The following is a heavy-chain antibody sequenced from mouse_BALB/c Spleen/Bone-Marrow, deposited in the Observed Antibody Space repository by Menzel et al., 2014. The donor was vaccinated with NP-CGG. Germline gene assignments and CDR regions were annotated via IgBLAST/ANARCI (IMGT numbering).Heavy chain of an antibody. J-gene: IGHJ4*01. Sequence: EVQLVESGGGLVKPGGSLKLSCAASGFTFSSYAMSWVRQTPEKRLEWVASISSGGSTYYPDSAKGRFTISRDNARNILYLQMRSMRSEDTAMYYCAREGGTTAHYYAMDYWGQGTSVTVSS. V-gene: IGHV5-6-5*01. D-gene: IGHD1-2*01. CDR2: ISSGGST. CDR3: AREGGTTAHYYAMDY. CDR1: GFTFSSYA.